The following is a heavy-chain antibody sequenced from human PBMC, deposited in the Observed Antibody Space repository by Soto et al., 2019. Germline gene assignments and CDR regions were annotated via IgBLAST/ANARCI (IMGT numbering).Heavy chain of an antibody. J-gene: IGHJ4*02. CDR3: ALRAADFDY. V-gene: IGHV4-34*01. CDR2: INHSGST. Sequence: SETLSLTCAVYGGSFSGYYWSWIRQPPGKGLEWIGEINHSGSTNYNPSLKSRVTISVDTSKNQFSLKLSSVTAADTAVYYCALRAADFDYWGQGTLVTVSS. CDR1: GGSFSGYY. D-gene: IGHD6-13*01.